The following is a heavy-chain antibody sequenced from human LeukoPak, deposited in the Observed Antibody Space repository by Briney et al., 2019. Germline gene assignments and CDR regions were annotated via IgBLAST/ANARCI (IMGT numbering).Heavy chain of an antibody. CDR1: GGSITSSGYY. D-gene: IGHD1-26*01. Sequence: SETLSLTCTVSGGSITSSGYYWGWIRQPPGKGLEWIGNIYYSGSTFYNPSLESRVTISVDTSRNQFSLKLSSVTAADTALYFCARQVGTTENDYWGQGTLVTVSS. CDR3: ARQVGTTENDY. J-gene: IGHJ4*02. CDR2: IYYSGST. V-gene: IGHV4-39*01.